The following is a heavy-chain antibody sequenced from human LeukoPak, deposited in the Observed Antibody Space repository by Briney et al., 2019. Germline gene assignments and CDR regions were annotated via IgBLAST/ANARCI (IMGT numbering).Heavy chain of an antibody. V-gene: IGHV4-31*03. CDR3: AKNDYSNYVDYYYGMDV. Sequence: KTSETLSLTCIVSGGSIRSGGHYWSWIRQHPGKGLEWIGYIYYGGSTSYNPSFKSRVTISLDTSRNHFSLKLSSVTAADTAVYYCAKNDYSNYVDYYYGMDVWGQGTTVTVSS. D-gene: IGHD4-11*01. CDR2: IYYGGST. CDR1: GGSIRSGGHY. J-gene: IGHJ6*02.